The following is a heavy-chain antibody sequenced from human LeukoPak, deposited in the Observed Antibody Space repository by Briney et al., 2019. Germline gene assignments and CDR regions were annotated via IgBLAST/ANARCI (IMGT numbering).Heavy chain of an antibody. Sequence: ASVKVSFTASVYIFTIYGISWVRQAPGQGREWMGWISTNKGNTNYAQRLQGRVTMTTDTSTSTAYMELRSLRSDDTAIYYCVRDIQWRFDPWGQGTLVTVSS. D-gene: IGHD2-8*01. CDR3: VRDIQWRFDP. CDR2: ISTNKGNT. J-gene: IGHJ5*02. CDR1: VYIFTIYG. V-gene: IGHV1-18*01.